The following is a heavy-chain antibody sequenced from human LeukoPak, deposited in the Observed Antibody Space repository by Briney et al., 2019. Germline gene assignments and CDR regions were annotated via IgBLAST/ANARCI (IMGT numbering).Heavy chain of an antibody. D-gene: IGHD3-22*01. V-gene: IGHV2-5*02. CDR2: IYWDDDQ. CDR3: VRLASYYYDSSGYHPDGFDI. J-gene: IGHJ3*02. Sequence: KETGPTLVRPTQTLTLTCTLSGFSLTTIGVGVGWIRQPPGKTLEWLGLIYWDDDQRYSPSLKSRLTITKDTSNKQVVLTMTNMDPVDTATYYCVRLASYYYDSSGYHPDGFDIWGQGTMVTVSS. CDR1: GFSLTTIGVG.